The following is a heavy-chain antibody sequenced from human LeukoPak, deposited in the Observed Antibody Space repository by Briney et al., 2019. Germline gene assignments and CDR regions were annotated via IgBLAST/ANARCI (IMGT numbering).Heavy chain of an antibody. Sequence: PSETLSLTCTVSGGSVSSGSYYWSWIRQPPGKGLEWIGYIYYSGSTNYNPSLKSRVTISVDTSKNQFSLKLSSVTAADTAVYYCATTGATESRGQGTLVTVSS. CDR2: IYYSGST. D-gene: IGHD1-26*01. V-gene: IGHV4-61*01. J-gene: IGHJ4*02. CDR1: GGSVSSGSYY. CDR3: ATTGATES.